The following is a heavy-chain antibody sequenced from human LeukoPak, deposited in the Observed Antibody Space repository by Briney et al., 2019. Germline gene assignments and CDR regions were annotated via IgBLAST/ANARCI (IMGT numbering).Heavy chain of an antibody. Sequence: SETLSLTCAVYGGSFSGHYWSWIRQSPGKGLEWIGEIIYGGDTAYNPSLKSRVTVSADKSKNQFFLRLTSVTAADTAVYYCARGVGGGRSDFDFWGQGTLVTVSS. CDR2: IIYGGDT. CDR1: GGSFSGHY. D-gene: IGHD6-19*01. V-gene: IGHV4-34*01. J-gene: IGHJ4*02. CDR3: ARGVGGGRSDFDF.